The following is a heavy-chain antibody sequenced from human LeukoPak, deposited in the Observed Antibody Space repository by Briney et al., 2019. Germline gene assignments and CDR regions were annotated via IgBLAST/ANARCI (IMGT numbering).Heavy chain of an antibody. CDR1: GGSVSGYY. D-gene: IGHD3-16*02. Sequence: SETLSLTCAVYGGSVSGYYWSWIRQPPGKGLEWIGEINHSGSTNYNPSLKSRVTISVDTSKNQFSLKLSSVTAADTAVYYCARGWGYDYLWGSYRPTYYFDYWGQGTLVTVSS. CDR3: ARGWGYDYLWGSYRPTYYFDY. V-gene: IGHV4-34*01. J-gene: IGHJ4*02. CDR2: INHSGST.